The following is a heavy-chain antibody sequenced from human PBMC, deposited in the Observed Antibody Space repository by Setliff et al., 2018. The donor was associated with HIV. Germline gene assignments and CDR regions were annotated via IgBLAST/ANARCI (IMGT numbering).Heavy chain of an antibody. CDR1: GGSFSSGSYS. J-gene: IGHJ4*02. CDR3: ARLTTTYYYDSSAYYHPV. V-gene: IGHV4-30-2*02. D-gene: IGHD3-22*01. CDR2: IYHSGST. Sequence: SETLSLTCAVSGGSFSSGSYSWSWIRQPPGKGLEWIGYIYHSGSTYSNPSLKSRVTISVDTSKNQFSLKLSSVTAADTAVYYCARLTTTYYYDSSAYYHPVWGQGTLVTVSS.